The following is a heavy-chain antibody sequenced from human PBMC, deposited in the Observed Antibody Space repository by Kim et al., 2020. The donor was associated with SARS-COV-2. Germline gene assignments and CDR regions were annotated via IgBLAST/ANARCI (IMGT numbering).Heavy chain of an antibody. CDR1: GFSLRDFR. D-gene: IGHD1-1*01. Sequence: GGSLRLSCAASGFSLRDFRMSWVRQAPGKGLEWVAAINQDGSEKDYVDSVKGRFTVSRDNAKNSLHLQMNSLRAEDTAVYYCSRRIAGTSKYFDYWGQGT. V-gene: IGHV3-7*03. CDR2: INQDGSEK. CDR3: SRRIAGTSKYFDY. J-gene: IGHJ4*02.